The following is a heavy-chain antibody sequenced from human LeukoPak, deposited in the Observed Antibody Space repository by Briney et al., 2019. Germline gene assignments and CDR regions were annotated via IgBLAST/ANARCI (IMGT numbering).Heavy chain of an antibody. CDR2: INHSGST. J-gene: IGHJ4*02. D-gene: IGHD5-18*01. V-gene: IGHV4-34*01. Sequence: YWSXVRQPPGXGLXWIGEINHSGSTNYNPSLESRVTISVDTSKNQFSLKLSSVTAADTAVYYCARRGYSHGFKALDYWGQGTLVTVSS. CDR1: Y. CDR3: ARRGYSHGFKALDY.